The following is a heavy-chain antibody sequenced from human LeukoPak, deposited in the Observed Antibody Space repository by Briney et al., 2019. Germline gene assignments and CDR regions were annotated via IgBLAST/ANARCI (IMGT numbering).Heavy chain of an antibody. J-gene: IGHJ5*02. V-gene: IGHV1-2*02. CDR2: INTNSGGT. Sequence: ASVKVSCKASGYTFTGYYMHWARQAPGQGLEWMGWINTNSGGTNYAQKFQGRVTMTRDTSISTAYMELSRLRSDDTAVYYCARVSFGVVPRGSWFDPWGQGTLVTVSS. D-gene: IGHD3-3*01. CDR1: GYTFTGYY. CDR3: ARVSFGVVPRGSWFDP.